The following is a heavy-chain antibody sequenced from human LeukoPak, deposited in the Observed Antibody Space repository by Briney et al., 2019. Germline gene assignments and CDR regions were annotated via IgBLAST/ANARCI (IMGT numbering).Heavy chain of an antibody. Sequence: ASVKVSCKASGYTFTSHDIHWVRQATGQGLEWMGWMNPNSGNTGYAQKFQGRVTMTRNTSISTAYMELSSLRSEDTAVYYCASSPLDGGYSYGYFDYWGQGTLVTVSS. CDR2: MNPNSGNT. CDR3: ASSPLDGGYSYGYFDY. V-gene: IGHV1-8*01. D-gene: IGHD5-18*01. J-gene: IGHJ4*02. CDR1: GYTFTSHD.